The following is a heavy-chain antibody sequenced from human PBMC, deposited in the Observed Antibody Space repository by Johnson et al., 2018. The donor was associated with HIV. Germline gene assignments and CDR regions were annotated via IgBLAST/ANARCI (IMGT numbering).Heavy chain of an antibody. Sequence: VQLAESGGGVVRPGGSLRLSCAASGFTFDDYGMSWVRQAPGKGLEWVSGISWNGGNTDYADSVKGRFTISRDNSKNSLYLQINSLRAEDTALYYCEAVVSAFDIWGQGTMVTVSS. CDR2: ISWNGGNT. CDR1: GFTFDDYG. V-gene: IGHV3-20*04. J-gene: IGHJ3*02. CDR3: EAVVSAFDI. D-gene: IGHD2-15*01.